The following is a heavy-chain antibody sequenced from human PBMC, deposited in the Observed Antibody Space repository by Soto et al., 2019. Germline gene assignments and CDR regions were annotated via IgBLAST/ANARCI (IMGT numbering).Heavy chain of an antibody. CDR1: GFTFITNA. J-gene: IGHJ4*02. CDR3: AKEGGYSSGWDRVDY. Sequence: EAQLLESGGGLVQPGGSLRLSCEASGFTFITNAMSWVRQAPGKGREGVPAISGGGFSTYNADSVKGRFTISRDNSKNTLYLQMNSLRAEDTAVYYCAKEGGYSSGWDRVDYWGQGTLVTVSS. D-gene: IGHD6-19*01. V-gene: IGHV3-23*01. CDR2: ISGGGFST.